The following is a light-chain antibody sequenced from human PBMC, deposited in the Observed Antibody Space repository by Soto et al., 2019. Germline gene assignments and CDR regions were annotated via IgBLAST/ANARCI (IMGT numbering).Light chain of an antibody. Sequence: QSALTQPASVSGSPGQSITISCTGTSSDVGSYNLVSWYQQHPGKAPKLMIYEVSKRPSGISNSFSGYKSGNTASLTISGLQDEDEADYYCCSYAGSSTWVFGGGTKLTVL. J-gene: IGLJ3*02. CDR2: EVS. CDR1: SSDVGSYNL. V-gene: IGLV2-23*02. CDR3: CSYAGSSTWV.